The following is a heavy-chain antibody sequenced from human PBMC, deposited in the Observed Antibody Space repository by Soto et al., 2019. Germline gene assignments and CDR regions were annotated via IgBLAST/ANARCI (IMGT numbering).Heavy chain of an antibody. J-gene: IGHJ4*02. CDR2: IWYDGSNK. CDR1: GFTIGNHG. CDR3: ATDEGLVDIVATTLVDS. V-gene: IGHV3-33*01. Sequence: SLRLRWGVAGFTIGNHGIHWISKATGKGLEWVAVIWYDGSNKYYADYVKGRFTISRDNSKNTLYLQMNSLRAEDPAVYYYATDEGLVDIVATTLVDSWGQGTLVPVS. D-gene: IGHD5-12*01.